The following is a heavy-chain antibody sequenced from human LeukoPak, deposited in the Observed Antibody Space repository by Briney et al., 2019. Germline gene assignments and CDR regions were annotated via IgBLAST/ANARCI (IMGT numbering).Heavy chain of an antibody. CDR2: IYYSGST. J-gene: IGHJ4*02. Sequence: PSQTLSLTCAVSGGSMRSGDYHGRWIRQHPGEGLEWIGYIYYSGSTYYNPSLKSRVTISVDTSKNQFSLKLSSVTAADTAVYYCARHARIVGAYFDLWGQGTLVTVSS. CDR3: ARHARIVGAYFDL. CDR1: GGSMRSGDYH. V-gene: IGHV4-30-4*08. D-gene: IGHD1-26*01.